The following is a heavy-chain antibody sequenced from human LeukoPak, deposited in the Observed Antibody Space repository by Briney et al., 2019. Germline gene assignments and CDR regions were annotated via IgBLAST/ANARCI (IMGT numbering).Heavy chain of an antibody. CDR1: GFTVSGNY. J-gene: IGHJ4*02. V-gene: IGHV3-7*01. CDR3: ARSVGLYYYDRSGYFDS. CDR2: IKQDASEK. Sequence: GGSLRLSCAASGFTVSGNYMSWVRQAPGKGLEWVASIKQDASEKHHVDSVRGRFTISRDNAKKSLYLEMRSLRAEDTAVYYCARSVGLYYYDRSGYFDSWGQGTLVTVSS. D-gene: IGHD3-22*01.